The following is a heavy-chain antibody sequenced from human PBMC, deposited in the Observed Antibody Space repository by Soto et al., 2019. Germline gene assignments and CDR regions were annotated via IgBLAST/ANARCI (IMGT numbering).Heavy chain of an antibody. Sequence: GASVKVSCKASGYTFTSYGISWVRQAPGQGLEWMGWISAYNGNTNYAQKLQGRVTMTEDTSTDTAYMELSSLRSEDTAVYYCAVCSGGSCYTWGQGTLVTVSS. J-gene: IGHJ5*02. CDR3: AVCSGGSCYT. V-gene: IGHV1-18*01. CDR2: ISAYNGNT. D-gene: IGHD2-15*01. CDR1: GYTFTSYG.